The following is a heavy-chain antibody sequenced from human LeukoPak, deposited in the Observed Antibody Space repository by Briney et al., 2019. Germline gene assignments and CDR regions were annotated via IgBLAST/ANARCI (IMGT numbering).Heavy chain of an antibody. CDR1: GGTFSSYA. V-gene: IGHV1-69*05. J-gene: IGHJ3*02. Sequence: SVKVSCKASGGTFSSYAISWVRQAPGQGLEWMGGIIPIFGTANYAQKFQGRVTMTRDTSISTAYMELSRLRSDDTAVYYCARDYYDSSDHDAFDIWGQGTMVTVSS. CDR3: ARDYYDSSDHDAFDI. D-gene: IGHD3-22*01. CDR2: IIPIFGTA.